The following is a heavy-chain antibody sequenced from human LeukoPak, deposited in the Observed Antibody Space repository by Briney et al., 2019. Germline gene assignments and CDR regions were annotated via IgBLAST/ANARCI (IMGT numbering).Heavy chain of an antibody. J-gene: IGHJ5*02. V-gene: IGHV4-31*11. CDR3: ARYLQQLSGFDP. CDR2: IYYSGST. D-gene: IGHD6-13*01. CDR1: GGSISSGGYY. Sequence: PSQTLSLTCAVSGGSISSGGYYWSWIRQHPGKGLEWIGYIYYSGSTYYNPSLKSRVTISVDTSKNQFSRQLSSVTAADTAVYYCARYLQQLSGFDPWGQGTLVTVSS.